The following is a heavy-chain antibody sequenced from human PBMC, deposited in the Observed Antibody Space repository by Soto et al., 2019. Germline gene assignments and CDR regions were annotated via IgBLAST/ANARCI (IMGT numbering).Heavy chain of an antibody. CDR1: GYTFTSYD. Sequence: ASVKVSCKASGYTFTSYDINWLRQATGEGLEWRGWMNPNSGNTGYAQKFQGRVTMTRNTSISTAYMEMSSLRSEDTAVYYCARGGYSGYDWGTGYYYGMDVWGQGTTVTVSS. D-gene: IGHD5-12*01. CDR3: ARGGYSGYDWGTGYYYGMDV. CDR2: MNPNSGNT. V-gene: IGHV1-8*01. J-gene: IGHJ6*02.